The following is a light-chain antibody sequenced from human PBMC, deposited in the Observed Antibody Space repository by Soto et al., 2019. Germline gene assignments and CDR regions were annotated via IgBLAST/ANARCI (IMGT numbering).Light chain of an antibody. CDR1: QSIGTY. J-gene: IGKJ1*01. CDR3: QQSYSSPWT. V-gene: IGKV1-39*01. Sequence: DIQRTQSPSSLSASVGGRVTISCRASQSIGTYVSWYQQKPGRAPKLQIYAASNLQSGVPSRFSGSGSGTDFTLTIRSLQPEDFATYFCQQSYSSPWTFGQGTKVDIK. CDR2: AAS.